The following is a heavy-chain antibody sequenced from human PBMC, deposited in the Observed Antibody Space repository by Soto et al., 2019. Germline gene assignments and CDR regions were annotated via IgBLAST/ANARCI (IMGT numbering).Heavy chain of an antibody. CDR3: AREYSSGWSKD. CDR2: MNPNSGNT. V-gene: IGHV1-8*01. J-gene: IGHJ4*02. D-gene: IGHD6-19*01. CDR1: GYTFTSYD. Sequence: QVQLVQSGAEVKKPGASVKVSCKASGYTFTSYDINWVRQATGQGGEWMGWMNPNSGNTGYAHQFQGRVTMTSNTSISTAYMELSSLISDDTAVYYCAREYSSGWSKDWGQGTLVTVSS.